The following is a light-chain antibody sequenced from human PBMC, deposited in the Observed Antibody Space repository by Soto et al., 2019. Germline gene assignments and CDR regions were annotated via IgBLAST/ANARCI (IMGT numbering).Light chain of an antibody. Sequence: IVMTQTPPSLSVTPGQPASISCKSSQSLLQSDGNTYLYWYLQKPGQPPQLLIYAVSNRFSGVPDRFSGSGSGTDFTLTINSLQPEDFATYYCQQSYNAPRTFGGGTKVDI. J-gene: IGKJ4*01. CDR2: AVS. CDR1: QSLLQSDGNTY. V-gene: IGKV2D-29*01. CDR3: QQSYNAPRT.